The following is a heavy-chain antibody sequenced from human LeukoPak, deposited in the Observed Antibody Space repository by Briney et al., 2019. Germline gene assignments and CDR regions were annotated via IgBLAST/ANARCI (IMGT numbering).Heavy chain of an antibody. CDR1: GFTFSSYG. J-gene: IGHJ6*02. Sequence: GGSLRLSCAAPGFTFSSYGMHWVRQATGKGLEWVSAIGTAGDTYYPGSVKGRFTISRENAKNSLYLQMNSLRAGDTAVYYCARGPPPPIYGDLDGPYYYYGMDVWGQGTTVTVSS. CDR2: IGTAGDT. D-gene: IGHD4-17*01. CDR3: ARGPPPPIYGDLDGPYYYYGMDV. V-gene: IGHV3-13*01.